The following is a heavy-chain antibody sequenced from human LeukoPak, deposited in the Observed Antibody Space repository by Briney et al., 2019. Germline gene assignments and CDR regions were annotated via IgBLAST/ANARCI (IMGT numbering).Heavy chain of an antibody. CDR3: ARDIGVGTSKGFDY. V-gene: IGHV4-4*07. J-gene: IGHJ4*02. Sequence: PSETLSLTCTVSGGSINVDYWSWVRQSAEKGLEWIGRISATGATAYNPSLKSRLTMSVDTSKNQFSLKLNSMTAADTAVYYCARDIGVGTSKGFDYWGQGALVTVSS. CDR2: ISATGAT. CDR1: GGSINVDY. D-gene: IGHD1-26*01.